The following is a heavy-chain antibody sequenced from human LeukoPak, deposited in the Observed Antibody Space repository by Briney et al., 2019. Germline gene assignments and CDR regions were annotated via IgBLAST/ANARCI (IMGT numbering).Heavy chain of an antibody. D-gene: IGHD5-12*01. CDR1: GGTFSSYA. CDR3: ATHSPEWRYSGYYNFYYMDV. V-gene: IGHV1-69*06. J-gene: IGHJ6*03. Sequence: ASVKVSCKASGGTFSSYAISWVRQAPGQGLEWMGGIIPIFGTANYAQKFQGRVTMTEDTSTHTAYMELSSLRSEDTAVYFCATHSPEWRYSGYYNFYYMDVWGKGTTVTVSS. CDR2: IIPIFGTA.